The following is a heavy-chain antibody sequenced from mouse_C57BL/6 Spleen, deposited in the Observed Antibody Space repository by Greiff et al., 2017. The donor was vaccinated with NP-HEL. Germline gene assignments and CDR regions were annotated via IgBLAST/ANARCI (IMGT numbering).Heavy chain of an antibody. Sequence: QVHVKQSGAELVRPGASVTLSCKASGYTFTDYEMHWVKQTPVHGLEWIGAIDPETGGTAYNQKFKGKAILTADKSSSTAYMALRSLTSEDSAVYYCTRSETGTGGYYFDYWGQGTTLTVSS. D-gene: IGHD4-1*01. V-gene: IGHV1-15*01. CDR3: TRSETGTGGYYFDY. CDR2: IDPETGGT. J-gene: IGHJ2*01. CDR1: GYTFTDYE.